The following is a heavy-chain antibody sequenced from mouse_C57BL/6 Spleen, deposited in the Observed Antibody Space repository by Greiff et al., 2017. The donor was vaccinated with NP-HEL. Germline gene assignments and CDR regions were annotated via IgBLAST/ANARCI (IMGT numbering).Heavy chain of an antibody. J-gene: IGHJ1*03. CDR1: GYTFTSYW. D-gene: IGHD2-3*01. V-gene: IGHV1-55*01. Sequence: VQLQQPGAELVKPGASVKMSCKASGYTFTSYWITWVKQRPGQGLEWIGDIYPGSGSTNYNEKFKSKATLTVDTSSSTAYMQLSSLTSEDSAVYYCARDDGYYGWYFDVWGTGTTVTVAS. CDR2: IYPGSGST. CDR3: ARDDGYYGWYFDV.